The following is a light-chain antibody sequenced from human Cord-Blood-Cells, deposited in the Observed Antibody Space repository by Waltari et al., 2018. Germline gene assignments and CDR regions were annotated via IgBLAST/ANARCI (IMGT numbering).Light chain of an antibody. V-gene: IGKV1-39*01. Sequence: DIQMTQSPSSLSASVGDRVTITCPASQSISSYLNWYQQKPGKAPKLLIYAASSLQSGVPSRFSGSGSGTDFTLTISSLQPEDFATYYCQQSYSTPCTFGPGTKVDIK. CDR1: QSISSY. CDR2: AAS. CDR3: QQSYSTPCT. J-gene: IGKJ3*01.